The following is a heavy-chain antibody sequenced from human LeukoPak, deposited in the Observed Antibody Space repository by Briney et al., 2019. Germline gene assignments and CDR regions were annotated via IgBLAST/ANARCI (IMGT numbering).Heavy chain of an antibody. Sequence: GGSLRLSCAASGFSFSTYNMNWIRQAPGKGLVWVSRINSDGSSTSYADSVKGRFTISRDNAKNTLYLQMNSLRAEDTAVYYCATSTYYYDSSGYPGDYYYYMDVWGKGTTVTISS. J-gene: IGHJ6*03. D-gene: IGHD3-22*01. CDR2: INSDGSST. CDR3: ATSTYYYDSSGYPGDYYYYMDV. V-gene: IGHV3-74*01. CDR1: GFSFSTYN.